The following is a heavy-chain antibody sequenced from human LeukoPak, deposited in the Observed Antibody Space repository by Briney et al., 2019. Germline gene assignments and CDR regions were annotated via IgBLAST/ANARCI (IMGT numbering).Heavy chain of an antibody. Sequence: EASVKVSCKVSGYTLTELSMHWVRQAPGKGLEWMGGFDPEDGETIYAQKFQGRVTMTEDTSTDTAYMELSSLRSEDTAVYYCATDVLGATHFSPPSGDYWGQGTLVTVSS. CDR2: FDPEDGET. CDR1: GYTLTELS. J-gene: IGHJ4*02. V-gene: IGHV1-24*01. D-gene: IGHD1-26*01. CDR3: ATDVLGATHFSPPSGDY.